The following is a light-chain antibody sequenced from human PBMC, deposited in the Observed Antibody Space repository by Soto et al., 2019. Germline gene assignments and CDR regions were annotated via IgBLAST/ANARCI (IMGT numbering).Light chain of an antibody. J-gene: IGKJ1*01. Sequence: EIQMTQSPSSLSQSIGYRFTITCRSSQRIRTSLNWYQHKPGKAPKLLSYVAASLESGVASRFSGSGSGTDLRLSVSSLGPEHFESEYCQQSYNSPLKFGQGTMVDSK. CDR1: QRIRTS. CDR3: QQSYNSPLK. V-gene: IGKV1-39*01. CDR2: VAA.